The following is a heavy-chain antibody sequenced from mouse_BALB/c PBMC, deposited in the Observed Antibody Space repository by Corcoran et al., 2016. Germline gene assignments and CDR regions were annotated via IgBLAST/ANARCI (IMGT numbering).Heavy chain of an antibody. CDR3: AILRGSY. Sequence: QVQLQQSGPELVKPGASVKISCKASGYNFTIYYIHWVKQRPGQGLEWIGWIFPGSGNIKYNVKLKGKATRTADTSSSTVYMQLSSLTSEDSAVYFCAILRGSYWGQGTLVTVSA. V-gene: IGHV1-66*01. D-gene: IGHD1-1*01. CDR2: IFPGSGNI. CDR1: GYNFTIYY. J-gene: IGHJ3*01.